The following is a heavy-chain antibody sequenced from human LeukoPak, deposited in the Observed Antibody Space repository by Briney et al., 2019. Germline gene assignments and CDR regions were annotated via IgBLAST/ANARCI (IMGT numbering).Heavy chain of an antibody. CDR2: INPNSGGT. D-gene: IGHD1-26*01. Sequence: GASVKVSCKASGYTFTSYGISWVRQAPGQGLEWMGWINPNSGGTNYAQKFQGRVTMTRDTSISTAYMELSRLRSDDTAVYYCARVLVGAPYNWFDPWGQGTLVTVSS. J-gene: IGHJ5*02. V-gene: IGHV1-2*02. CDR3: ARVLVGAPYNWFDP. CDR1: GYTFTSYG.